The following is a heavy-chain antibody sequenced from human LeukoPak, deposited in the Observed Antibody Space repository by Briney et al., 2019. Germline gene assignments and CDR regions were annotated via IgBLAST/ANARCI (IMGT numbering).Heavy chain of an antibody. Sequence: GGSLRLSCAASGFTFSSYAMSWVRQAPGKGLEWVSAISGSGGSTYYADSVKGRFTISRDNSKNTLYLQMNSLRAEDTAVYYCAKVPRPPYCGGDCYSPLFDYWGQGTLVTVSS. CDR2: ISGSGGST. J-gene: IGHJ4*02. CDR1: GFTFSSYA. V-gene: IGHV3-23*01. CDR3: AKVPRPPYCGGDCYSPLFDY. D-gene: IGHD2-21*02.